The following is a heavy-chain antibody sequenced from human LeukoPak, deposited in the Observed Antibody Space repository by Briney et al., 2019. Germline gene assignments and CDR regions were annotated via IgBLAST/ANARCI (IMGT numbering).Heavy chain of an antibody. D-gene: IGHD6-19*01. CDR1: GFTFSSYA. V-gene: IGHV3-23*01. Sequence: GGSLRLSCAASGFTFSSYAMSWVRQAPGKGLKWVSAISGSGGSTYYADSVKGRFTISRDNSKNTLYLQMNSLRAEDTAVYYCAKDGQQWLVIPDNWFDPWGQGTLSPSPQ. J-gene: IGHJ5*02. CDR3: AKDGQQWLVIPDNWFDP. CDR2: ISGSGGST.